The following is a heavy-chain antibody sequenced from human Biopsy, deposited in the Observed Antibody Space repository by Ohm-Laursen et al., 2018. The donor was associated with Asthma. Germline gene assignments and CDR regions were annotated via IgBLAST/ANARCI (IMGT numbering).Heavy chain of an antibody. Sequence: GASVKVSCNASGYTFTSYGISWVRQAPGQGLEWMGWISAYNGNTNYAQKLQGRVTMTTDTSTSTAYMELRSLRPDDTAVYYCAREAYDILTGYYGGGGMDVWGQGTTVTVSS. CDR1: GYTFTSYG. CDR2: ISAYNGNT. J-gene: IGHJ6*02. D-gene: IGHD3-9*01. V-gene: IGHV1-18*01. CDR3: AREAYDILTGYYGGGGMDV.